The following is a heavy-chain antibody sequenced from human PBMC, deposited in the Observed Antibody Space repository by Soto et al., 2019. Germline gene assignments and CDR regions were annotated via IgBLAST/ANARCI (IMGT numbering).Heavy chain of an antibody. CDR1: GFTFSSYA. Sequence: EVQLLESGGGLVQPGGSLRLSCAASGFTFSSYAMSWVRQAPGKGLEWVSGIDGSGRNTYYADSVKGRFTISRDNSKSTLSVQMDSLRVEDTALYYCAKDGGSVCSGGTCYFQAPDYWGQGTLVTVSS. CDR3: AKDGGSVCSGGTCYFQAPDY. J-gene: IGHJ4*02. D-gene: IGHD2-15*01. V-gene: IGHV3-23*01. CDR2: IDGSGRNT.